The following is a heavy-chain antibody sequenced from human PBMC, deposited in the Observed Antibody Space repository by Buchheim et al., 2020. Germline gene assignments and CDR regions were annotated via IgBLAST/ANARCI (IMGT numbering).Heavy chain of an antibody. Sequence: QVQLQESGPGLVKPSETLSLTCTVSGGSISSSYWSWMRRRPGKGLEWIGHISYNGISNYSPSLKSRITISVDKSKNQFSLNLNSVSAADTAVYYCATGDKSGWTVWGQGTT. CDR3: ATGDKSGWTV. D-gene: IGHD6-19*01. J-gene: IGHJ6*02. V-gene: IGHV4-59*01. CDR1: GGSISSSY. CDR2: ISYNGIS.